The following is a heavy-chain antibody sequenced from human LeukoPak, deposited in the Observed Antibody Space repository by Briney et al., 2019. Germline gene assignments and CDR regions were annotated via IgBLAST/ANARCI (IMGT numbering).Heavy chain of an antibody. J-gene: IGHJ4*02. CDR2: ISYDGSNK. V-gene: IGHV3-30*18. CDR3: AKRSAGCSGGSCYRKSPGRWDYFDY. Sequence: PGRSLRLSCAASGFTFSSYGMHWVRQAPGKGLEWVAVISYDGSNKYYADSVKCRFTISKDNSKNTLYLQMNSLRAEDTAVYYCAKRSAGCSGGSCYRKSPGRWDYFDYWGQGTLVTVSS. D-gene: IGHD2-15*01. CDR1: GFTFSSYG.